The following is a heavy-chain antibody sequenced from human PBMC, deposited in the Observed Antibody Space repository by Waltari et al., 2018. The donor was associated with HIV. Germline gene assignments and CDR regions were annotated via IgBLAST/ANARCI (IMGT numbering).Heavy chain of an antibody. V-gene: IGHV4-34*01. CDR1: GGSFSGFF. J-gene: IGHJ4*02. CDR2: INHSVSN. D-gene: IGHD3-3*01. Sequence: QVQLQQWGAGLLESSETLSLTCAVYGGSFSGFFWTWIRQSPGKGLEWLSQINHSVSNNYNPSLQSRLTLSVDTSKNQFSLKLASVTVADTALYYCARSEGSGFSAVDYWGQGTLVTVAS. CDR3: ARSEGSGFSAVDY.